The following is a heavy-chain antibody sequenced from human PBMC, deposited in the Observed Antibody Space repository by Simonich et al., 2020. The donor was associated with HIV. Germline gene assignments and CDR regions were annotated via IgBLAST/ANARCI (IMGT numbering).Heavy chain of an antibody. Sequence: EVQLVESGGGLVQPGGSLRLSCAASGFTFSSSWMTWVRQAPGQGLEWVAKIKEDGREKYYVDSVKGRFTISRDNAKNSLDLQMNSLRVEDTAVYYCARDRGYDAFDIWGLGTTVTVSS. CDR3: ARDRGYDAFDI. CDR2: IKEDGREK. CDR1: GFTFSSSW. J-gene: IGHJ3*02. D-gene: IGHD3-10*01. V-gene: IGHV3-7*01.